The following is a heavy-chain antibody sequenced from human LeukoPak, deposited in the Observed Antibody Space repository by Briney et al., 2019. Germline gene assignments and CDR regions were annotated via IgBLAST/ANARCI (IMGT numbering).Heavy chain of an antibody. V-gene: IGHV4-59*12. CDR1: GGSISSYY. CDR3: ARDRGDYEWAGEYWYFDL. CDR2: IYYSGST. Sequence: PSETLSLTCTVSGGSISSYYWSWIRQPPGKGLEWIGYIYYSGSTNYNPSLKSRVTISVDTSKNQFSLKLSSVTAADTAVYYCARDRGDYEWAGEYWYFDLWGRGTLVTVSS. D-gene: IGHD4-17*01. J-gene: IGHJ2*01.